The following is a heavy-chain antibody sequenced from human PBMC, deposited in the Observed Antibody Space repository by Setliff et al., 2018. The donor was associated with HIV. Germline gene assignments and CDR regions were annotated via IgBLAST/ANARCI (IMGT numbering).Heavy chain of an antibody. CDR3: ARDSDSFWSGYYAAFDY. V-gene: IGHV1-18*01. D-gene: IGHD3-3*01. CDR1: GYTFTSYG. CDR2: ISAYNGNT. Sequence: ASVKVSCKASGYTFTSYGISWVRQAPGQGLEWMGWISAYNGNTNYGQKLQGRVTMTTDTSSSTAYLDLRSLRSDDTAVYYCARDSDSFWSGYYAAFDYWGQGTLVTVSS. J-gene: IGHJ4*02.